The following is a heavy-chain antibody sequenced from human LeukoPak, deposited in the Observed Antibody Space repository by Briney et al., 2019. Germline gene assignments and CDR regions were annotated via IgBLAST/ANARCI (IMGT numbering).Heavy chain of an antibody. CDR1: GYTFTSYD. V-gene: IGHV1-69*05. D-gene: IGHD1-26*01. CDR2: IIPIFGTA. J-gene: IGHJ3*02. Sequence: GASVKVSCKASGYTFTSYDINWVRQAPGQGLEWMGGIIPIFGTANYAQKFQGRVTITTDESTSTAYMGLSSLRSEDTAVYYCARDESYVSAFDIWGQGTMVTVSS. CDR3: ARDESYVSAFDI.